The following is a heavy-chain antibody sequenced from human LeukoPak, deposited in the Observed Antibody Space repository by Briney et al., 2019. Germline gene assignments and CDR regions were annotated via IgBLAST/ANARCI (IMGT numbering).Heavy chain of an antibody. V-gene: IGHV3-11*01. CDR3: ARDRRLLKAFDI. J-gene: IGHJ3*02. Sequence: GGSLRLSCAAPGFTFGDYYMSWIRPAPGKGLEWVSYISSSGSTIYYADSVKGRFTISRDNAKNSLYLQMNSLRAEDTPVYYCARDRRLLKAFDIWGQGTMVTVSS. CDR2: ISSSGSTI. CDR1: GFTFGDYY.